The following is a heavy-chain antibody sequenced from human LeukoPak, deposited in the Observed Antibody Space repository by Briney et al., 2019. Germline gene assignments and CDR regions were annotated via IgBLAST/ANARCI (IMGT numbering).Heavy chain of an antibody. CDR1: GFTFTDYA. Sequence: GGSLRLSCAASGFTFTDYAMNWVRQAPGKGLEWVAFIRYDGTNKYYADSVKGRFTFSRDNSNNMLYLEMSSLRVDDTAVYYCAKNRPIASAGTSIFDSWGRGTLVTVSS. CDR2: IRYDGTNK. J-gene: IGHJ4*02. CDR3: AKNRPIASAGTSIFDS. D-gene: IGHD6-13*01. V-gene: IGHV3-30*02.